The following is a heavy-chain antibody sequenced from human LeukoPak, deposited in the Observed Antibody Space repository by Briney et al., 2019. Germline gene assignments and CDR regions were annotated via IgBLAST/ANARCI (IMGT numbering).Heavy chain of an antibody. J-gene: IGHJ3*02. CDR1: GFTFTNYW. CDR2: LNNDGSFT. V-gene: IGHV3-74*01. CDR3: ARILRLHTPRAFDI. D-gene: IGHD5-24*01. Sequence: GGSLRLSRAASGFTFTNYWMHWVRQAPGKGLVWVSHLNNDGSFTSYADSVKGRFTISRDNAKNSLYLQMNTLRAEDTAVYYCARILRLHTPRAFDIWGQGTMVTVSS.